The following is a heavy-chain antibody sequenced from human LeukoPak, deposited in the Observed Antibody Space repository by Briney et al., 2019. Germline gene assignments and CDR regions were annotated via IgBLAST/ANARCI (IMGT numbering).Heavy chain of an antibody. CDR3: ASAAAGYDDAFDI. CDR1: GGSFSGYY. Sequence: SETLSLTCAVYGGSFSGYYWSWIRQPPGKGLEWIGEINHSGSTNYNPSPKSRVTISVDTSKNQFSLKLSSVTAADTAVYYCASAAAGYDDAFDIWGQGTMVTVSS. J-gene: IGHJ3*02. V-gene: IGHV4-34*01. CDR2: INHSGST. D-gene: IGHD6-13*01.